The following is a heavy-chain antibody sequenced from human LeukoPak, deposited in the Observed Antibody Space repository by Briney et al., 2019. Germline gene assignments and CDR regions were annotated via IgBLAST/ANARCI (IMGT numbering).Heavy chain of an antibody. CDR2: INPSGGST. CDR1: GYTFTSYY. Sequence: ASVKVSCKASGYTFTSYYMHWVRQAPGQGLEWKGIINPSGGSTSYAQKFQGRVTMTRDTSTSTVYMELSSLRSEDTAVYYCARDRPQGNDYSNYVGGNWFDPWGQGTLVTVSS. CDR3: ARDRPQGNDYSNYVGGNWFDP. J-gene: IGHJ5*02. V-gene: IGHV1-46*01. D-gene: IGHD4-11*01.